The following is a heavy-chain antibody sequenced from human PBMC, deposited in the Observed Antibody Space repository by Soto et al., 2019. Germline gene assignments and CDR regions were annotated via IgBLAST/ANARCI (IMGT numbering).Heavy chain of an antibody. J-gene: IGHJ4*02. CDR1: GASLSSISYY. Sequence: SETLSLTCTVSGASLSSISYYWTWIRQSPEKGLEWIGEVNHSGTTYYNPSLKTRVTISVHTPKNQFSLKMSSVTAADTAVYYCARGIGYCSSINCYSSRRLRFDSWGQGTLVTVSS. D-gene: IGHD2-2*01. CDR2: VNHSGTT. CDR3: ARGIGYCSSINCYSSRRLRFDS. V-gene: IGHV4-39*07.